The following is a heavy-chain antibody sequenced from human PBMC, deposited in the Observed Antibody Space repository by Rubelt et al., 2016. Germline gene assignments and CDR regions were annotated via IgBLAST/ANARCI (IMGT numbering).Heavy chain of an antibody. CDR1: GFTLRNYW. CDR2: INEDGAGK. CDR3: ARDGPGGYLDS. V-gene: IGHV3-7*01. D-gene: IGHD2-8*02. J-gene: IGHJ4*02. Sequence: EVKLVDSGGGLVQRGGSLRLSCAVSGFTLRNYWISWVRQAPGRGLEWVSNINEDGAGKYYVDSVRGRFTISKDNVKNLVYLQMASLGVEETAVYFCARDGPGGYLDSWGQGTVVIVSS.